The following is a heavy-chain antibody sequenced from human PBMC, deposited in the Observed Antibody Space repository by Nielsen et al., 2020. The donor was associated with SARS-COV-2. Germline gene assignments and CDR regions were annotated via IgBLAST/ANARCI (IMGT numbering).Heavy chain of an antibody. J-gene: IGHJ4*02. Sequence: GESLKISCAASGFTFSGSAMQWVRQASGKGLEWVGRIRSKANSYATAYAASVKGRFTISRDDSKNTAYLQMNSLKTEDTAVYYCTRPEVAEDYWGQGTLVTVSS. CDR1: GFTFSGSA. CDR2: IRSKANSYAT. V-gene: IGHV3-73*01. D-gene: IGHD2-15*01. CDR3: TRPEVAEDY.